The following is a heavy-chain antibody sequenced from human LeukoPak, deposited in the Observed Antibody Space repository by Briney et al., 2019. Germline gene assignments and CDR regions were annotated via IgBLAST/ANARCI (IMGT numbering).Heavy chain of an antibody. CDR3: VKDLRGPEGF. D-gene: IGHD2-2*01. CDR1: GFTFSSSW. CDR2: IKQDGSEK. J-gene: IGHJ4*02. V-gene: IGHV3-7*01. Sequence: GGSLRLSCAASGFTFSSSWMSWVRQAPGKGLEWVANIKQDGSEKSYVDSVKGRFTISRDDAKTSPYLQMISLRAEDTAVYYCVKDLRGPEGFWGQGTLVIVSS.